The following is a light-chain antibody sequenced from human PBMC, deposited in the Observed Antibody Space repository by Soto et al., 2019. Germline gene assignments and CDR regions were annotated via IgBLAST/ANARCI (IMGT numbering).Light chain of an antibody. Sequence: EIVLTQSPATLSLSPGERATLSCRASQSVSSYLAWYQQKPGQAPRLLIYDASNRATGIPARFSGSGSGRDFTLTISSLEPDDFAVYYCQQRSNWLTWTFGQGTKVEIK. CDR2: DAS. J-gene: IGKJ1*01. V-gene: IGKV3-11*02. CDR1: QSVSSY. CDR3: QQRSNWLTWT.